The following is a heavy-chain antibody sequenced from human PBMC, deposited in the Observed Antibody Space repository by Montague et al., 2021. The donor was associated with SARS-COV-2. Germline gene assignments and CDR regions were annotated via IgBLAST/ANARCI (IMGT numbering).Heavy chain of an antibody. J-gene: IGHJ4*02. CDR3: ARERWAVGVSFDY. D-gene: IGHD1-26*01. V-gene: IGHV6-1*01. Sequence: YAVSVRSRIIINPDTSTNQFSLQLSSVTPEDTAVYFCARERWAVGVSFDYWCQGTLVTVSS.